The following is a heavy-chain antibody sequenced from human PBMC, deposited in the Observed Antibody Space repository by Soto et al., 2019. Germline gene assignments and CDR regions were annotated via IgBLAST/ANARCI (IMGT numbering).Heavy chain of an antibody. D-gene: IGHD2-2*01. CDR1: GFTFSSYA. V-gene: IGHV3-23*01. CDR3: AKVYQLLMELYWFDP. CDR2: ISGSGGST. J-gene: IGHJ5*02. Sequence: GGSLRLSCAASGFTFSSYAMSWVRQAPGKGLEWVSAISGSGGSTYYADSVKGRFTISRDNSKNTLYLQMNSLRAEDTAVYYCAKVYQLLMELYWFDPWGQGTLVTVSS.